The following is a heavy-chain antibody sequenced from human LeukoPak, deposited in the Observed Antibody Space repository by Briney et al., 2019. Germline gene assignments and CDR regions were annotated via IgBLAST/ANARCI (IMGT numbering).Heavy chain of an antibody. Sequence: PSETLSLTCTVSGGSISSYYWSWIRQPAGKGLECIGRIYTTGSTNYNPSLKSRVTMSVDTSKNQFSLRLSSVTAADTAVYYCAGYSGSYQPYFDYWGQGTLVTVSS. D-gene: IGHD1-26*01. CDR2: IYTTGST. V-gene: IGHV4-4*07. J-gene: IGHJ4*02. CDR3: AGYSGSYQPYFDY. CDR1: GGSISSYY.